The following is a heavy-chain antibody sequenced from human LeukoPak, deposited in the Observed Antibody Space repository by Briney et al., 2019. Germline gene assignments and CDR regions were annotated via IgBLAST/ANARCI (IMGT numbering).Heavy chain of an antibody. CDR3: AREGDGYNYRDYFDY. Sequence: SETLSLTCTVSGGSISSGSYHWSWIRQPAGKGLEWIGRIYTSGSTNYNPSLKSRVTISVDTSKNQFSLKLSSVTAADTAVYYCAREGDGYNYRDYFDYWGQGTLVTVSS. CDR2: IYTSGST. J-gene: IGHJ4*02. D-gene: IGHD5-24*01. CDR1: GGSISSGSYH. V-gene: IGHV4-61*02.